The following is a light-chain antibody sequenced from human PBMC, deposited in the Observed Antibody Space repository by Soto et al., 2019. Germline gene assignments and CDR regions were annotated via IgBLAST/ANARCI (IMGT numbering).Light chain of an antibody. V-gene: IGKV1D-12*01. CDR2: AAS. J-gene: IGKJ5*01. Sequence: DIQMTQSPSSVSASVGDRVIITCWASQVMSNWLAWYQQKPGKAPKLLIFAASTLHRGVPSRFSGSGSRTDFTLTISDLQPEDVATYYCQQADSLPITFGQGTRLEIK. CDR3: QQADSLPIT. CDR1: QVMSNW.